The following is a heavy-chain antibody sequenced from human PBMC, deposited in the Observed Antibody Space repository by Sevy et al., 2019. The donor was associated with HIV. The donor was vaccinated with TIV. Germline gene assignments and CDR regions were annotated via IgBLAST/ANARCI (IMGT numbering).Heavy chain of an antibody. J-gene: IGHJ4*02. D-gene: IGHD1-26*01. CDR2: IYYNGHI. Sequence: SETLSLTCTVSGVSITSLYWHWIRQPPGKGLEWFANIYYNGHINYNPSLKSRVTLSLDTSKNRFSLRLSAVTAADTAMYYCAGENAWGRGYSWGQGTLVTVSS. V-gene: IGHV4-59*08. CDR1: GVSITSLY. CDR3: AGENAWGRGYS.